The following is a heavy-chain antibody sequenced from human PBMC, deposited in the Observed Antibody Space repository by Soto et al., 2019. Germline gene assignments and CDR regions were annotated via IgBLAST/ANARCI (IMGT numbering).Heavy chain of an antibody. CDR3: ARGRVDCSSTSCYAKFDP. Sequence: SETLSLTCTVSGGSISSYYWSWIRQPPGKGLEWIGYIYYSGSTNYNPSLKSRVTISVDTSKNQFSLKLSSVTAADTAVYYCARGRVDCSSTSCYAKFDPWGQGTLVTVSS. D-gene: IGHD2-2*01. V-gene: IGHV4-59*08. CDR2: IYYSGST. CDR1: GGSISSYY. J-gene: IGHJ5*02.